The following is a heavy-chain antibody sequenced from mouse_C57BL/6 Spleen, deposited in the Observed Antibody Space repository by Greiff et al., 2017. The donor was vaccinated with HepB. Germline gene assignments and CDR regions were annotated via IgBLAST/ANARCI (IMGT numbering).Heavy chain of an antibody. Sequence: VQLQQSGPELVKPGASVKISCKASGYAFSSSWMNWVKQRPGKGLEWIGRIYPGDGDTNYNGKFKGKATLTADKSSSTAYMQLSSLTSEDSAVYFCAKGGITTVVAPLHYWGQGTTLTVSS. CDR3: AKGGITTVVAPLHY. CDR1: GYAFSSSW. CDR2: IYPGDGDT. V-gene: IGHV1-82*01. D-gene: IGHD1-1*01. J-gene: IGHJ2*01.